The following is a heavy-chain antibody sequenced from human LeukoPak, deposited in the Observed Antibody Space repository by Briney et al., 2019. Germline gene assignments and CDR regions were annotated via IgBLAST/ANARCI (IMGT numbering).Heavy chain of an antibody. Sequence: GGSLRLSCAASGFTFSSHAMGWVRQAPGKGLEWVSVISGSGGSTNYADSVRGRFTISRDNFKNTLYLQMNSLGAEDTAIYYCAKRLWGVGDGAAPDPIDYWGQGTLVTVSS. J-gene: IGHJ4*02. CDR2: ISGSGGST. CDR1: GFTFSSHA. V-gene: IGHV3-23*01. D-gene: IGHD2-21*01. CDR3: AKRLWGVGDGAAPDPIDY.